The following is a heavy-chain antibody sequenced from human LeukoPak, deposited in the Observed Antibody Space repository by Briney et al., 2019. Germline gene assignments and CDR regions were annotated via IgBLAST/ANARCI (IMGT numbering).Heavy chain of an antibody. CDR1: GGSISSGGYS. CDR2: IYHSGST. V-gene: IGHV4-30-2*01. J-gene: IGHJ4*02. Sequence: SETLSLTCAVSGGSISSGGYSWSWIRQPPGKGLEWIGYIYHSGSTYYNPSLKSRVTISVDTSKNQFSLKLSSVTAADTAVYYCARLVAEAGDLFDYWGQGTLVTVSS. CDR3: ARLVAEAGDLFDY. D-gene: IGHD6-13*01.